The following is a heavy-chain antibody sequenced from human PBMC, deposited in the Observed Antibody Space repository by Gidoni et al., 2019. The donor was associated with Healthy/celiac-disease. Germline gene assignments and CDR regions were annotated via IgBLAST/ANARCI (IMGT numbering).Heavy chain of an antibody. D-gene: IGHD7-27*01. V-gene: IGHV1-69*06. CDR1: GGTFSSYA. Sequence: QVQLVQSGAEVKKPGSSVKVSCKASGGTFSSYAISWVRQAPGQGLEWMGGIIPIFGTANYAQKFQGRVTITADKSTSTAYMELSSLRSEDTAVYYCARVGTTRTQRAYYYYYGMDVWGKGTTVTVSS. J-gene: IGHJ6*04. CDR3: ARVGTTRTQRAYYYYYGMDV. CDR2: IIPIFGTA.